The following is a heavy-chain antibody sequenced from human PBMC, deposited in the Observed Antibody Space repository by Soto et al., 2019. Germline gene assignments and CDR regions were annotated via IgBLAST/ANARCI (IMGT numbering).Heavy chain of an antibody. J-gene: IGHJ6*02. D-gene: IGHD3-10*01. CDR2: ISYDGSNK. CDR1: GFTFSSYA. V-gene: IGHV3-30-3*01. CDR3: ARGAGSGSYNYYYYGMDV. Sequence: GGSLRLSCAASGFTFSSYAMHWVRQAPGKGLEWVAVISYDGSNKYYADSVKGRFTISRDNSKNTLYLQMNSLRAEDTAVYYCARGAGSGSYNYYYYGMDVWGQGTTVTVSS.